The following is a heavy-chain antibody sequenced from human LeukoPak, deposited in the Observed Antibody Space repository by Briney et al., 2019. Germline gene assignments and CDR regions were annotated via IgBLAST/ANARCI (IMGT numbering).Heavy chain of an antibody. CDR3: ARLKVAVLAATYIDY. CDR1: GGSISSSSYY. V-gene: IGHV4-39*01. Sequence: PSETLSLTCTVSGGSISSSSYYWGWIRQPPGKGLEWIGSIYYSGSTYYNPSLKSRVTISVDTSKNQFSLKLSSVTAADTAVYYCARLKVAVLAATYIDYWGQGTLVTVSS. CDR2: IYYSGST. J-gene: IGHJ4*02. D-gene: IGHD2-15*01.